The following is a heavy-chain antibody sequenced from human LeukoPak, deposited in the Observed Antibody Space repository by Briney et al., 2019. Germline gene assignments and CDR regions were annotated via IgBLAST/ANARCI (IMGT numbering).Heavy chain of an antibody. D-gene: IGHD2-2*01. CDR3: ARGDIVVVPAAYNWFDP. J-gene: IGHJ5*02. Sequence: KPSETLSLTCTVSGGSISSYYWSWIRQPPGKGLEWIGYIYYSGSTNYNPSLKSRVTISVDTSKNQFSLKLSSVTAADTAVYYCARGDIVVVPAAYNWFDPWGQGTLVTVSS. CDR1: GGSISSYY. V-gene: IGHV4-59*01. CDR2: IYYSGST.